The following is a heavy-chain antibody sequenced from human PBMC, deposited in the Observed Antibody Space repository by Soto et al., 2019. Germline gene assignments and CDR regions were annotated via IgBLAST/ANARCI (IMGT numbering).Heavy chain of an antibody. J-gene: IGHJ4*02. CDR3: AKDINPRIVVVPAAKDY. CDR2: ISYDGSNK. CDR1: GFTFSSSA. D-gene: IGHD2-2*01. V-gene: IGHV3-30*04. Sequence: GGSLRLSCAASGFTFSSSAMRWVRQAPGKGLEWVAVISYDGSNKYYADSVKGRFTISRDNSKNTLYLQMNSLRAEDTAVYYCAKDINPRIVVVPAAKDYWGQGTLVTVSS.